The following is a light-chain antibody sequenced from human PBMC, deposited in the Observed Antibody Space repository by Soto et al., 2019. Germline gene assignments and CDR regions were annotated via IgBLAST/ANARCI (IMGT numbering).Light chain of an antibody. CDR1: QSVSSY. CDR2: DAS. J-gene: IGKJ4*01. Sequence: EIVLTQSPATLSLSPGERATLSGRASQSVSSYLAWYQQKPGQAPRLLIYDASNRATGIPARFSGSGSGTDFTLTISSLEPEDFAVYYCQQRSNWSFTFGGGTKVEIK. CDR3: QQRSNWSFT. V-gene: IGKV3-11*01.